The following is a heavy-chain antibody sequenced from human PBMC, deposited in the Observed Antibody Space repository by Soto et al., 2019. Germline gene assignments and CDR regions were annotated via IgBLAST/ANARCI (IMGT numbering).Heavy chain of an antibody. CDR1: GFTFSSYA. Sequence: GGSLRLSCAASGFTFSSYAMHWVRQAPGKGLEWVAVISYDGSNKYYADSVKGRFTISRDNSKNTLYLQMNSLRAEDTAVYYCARESGDSSGYYKRDYYYYGMDVWGQGTTVTVSS. CDR3: ARESGDSSGYYKRDYYYYGMDV. J-gene: IGHJ6*02. V-gene: IGHV3-30-3*01. CDR2: ISYDGSNK. D-gene: IGHD3-22*01.